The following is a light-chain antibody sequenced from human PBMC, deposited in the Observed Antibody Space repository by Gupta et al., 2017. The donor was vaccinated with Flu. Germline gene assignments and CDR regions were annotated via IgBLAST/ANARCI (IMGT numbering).Light chain of an antibody. CDR3: QERSSWPPGT. Sequence: IVLTQSPAPLSLPPGAGAPLSCRHSQSVSWFIAWYQQNPGQAPRLGMYESSNRATGIPARFIGSGAGTGFTLTISSLEPEESAVYYCQERSSWPPGTFGQGTKVEIK. CDR2: ESS. J-gene: IGKJ1*01. CDR1: QSVSWF. V-gene: IGKV3-11*01.